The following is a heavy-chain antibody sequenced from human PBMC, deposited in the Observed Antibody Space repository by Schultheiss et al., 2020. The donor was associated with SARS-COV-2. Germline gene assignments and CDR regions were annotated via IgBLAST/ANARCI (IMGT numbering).Heavy chain of an antibody. CDR1: GGSIRSGDYC. D-gene: IGHD4-17*01. V-gene: IGHV4-30-4*08. CDR2: IYYSGTT. Sequence: SQTLSLTCTVSGGSIRSGDYCWTWIRQPPGKGLEWIGDIYYSGTTYYNPSLKSRVSISVDTSKNQFSLKLSSVTAADTAVYFCASNYGDYYYYYGLDVWGQGTTVTVSS. J-gene: IGHJ6*02. CDR3: ASNYGDYYYYYGLDV.